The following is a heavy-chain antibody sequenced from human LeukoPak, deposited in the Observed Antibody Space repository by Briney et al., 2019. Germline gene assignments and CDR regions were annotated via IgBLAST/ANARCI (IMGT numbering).Heavy chain of an antibody. CDR1: GFTFGDYY. CDR3: LGELSQIDY. CDR2: ITSSGTTI. Sequence: GGSLRLSCAASGFTFGDYYMGWIRQAPGKGLECVSYITSSGTTIYYADSVKGRFTISRDNAKNSLYLQMNSLRAEDTAVYYCLGELSQIDYWGQGTLVTVSS. D-gene: IGHD3-16*02. V-gene: IGHV3-11*04. J-gene: IGHJ4*02.